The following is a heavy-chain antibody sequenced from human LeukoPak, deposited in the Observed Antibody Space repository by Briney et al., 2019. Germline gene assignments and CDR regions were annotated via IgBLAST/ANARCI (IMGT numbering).Heavy chain of an antibody. Sequence: GGSLRLSCAASGFTFSSYSMNWVRQAPGKGLEWVSSITSGSSYIYYTDSVKGRFTISRDNAKNSLYLQMNSLRAEDTADYYCATGTTSGSYYFAYWGQGTLVTVSS. D-gene: IGHD1-1*01. CDR3: ATGTTSGSYYFAY. V-gene: IGHV3-21*01. J-gene: IGHJ4*02. CDR2: ITSGSSYI. CDR1: GFTFSSYS.